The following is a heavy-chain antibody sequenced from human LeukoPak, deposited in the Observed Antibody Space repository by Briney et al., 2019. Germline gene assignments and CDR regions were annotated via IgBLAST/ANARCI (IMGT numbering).Heavy chain of an antibody. V-gene: IGHV4-39*01. Sequence: SETLSLTCTVSGDSTSSSDYYWGWIRQPPGKGLEWIGSMSYSGSTDYNPPLRSRVTISVDMSKNQFSLRLSSVTAADTAVYYCARHADIGLIRNGFDPWGQGTLVTVSS. J-gene: IGHJ5*02. CDR2: MSYSGST. CDR3: ARHADIGLIRNGFDP. D-gene: IGHD3/OR15-3a*01. CDR1: GDSTSSSDYY.